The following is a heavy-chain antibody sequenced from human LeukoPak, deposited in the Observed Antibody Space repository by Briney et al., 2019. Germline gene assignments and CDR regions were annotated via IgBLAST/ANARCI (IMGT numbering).Heavy chain of an antibody. CDR1: GASFSGYY. Sequence: PSETLSLTCAVYGASFSGYYWSWIRQPPGKGLEWIGEINHSGSTNYNPSLKSRVPISVDTPKNQLSLKLSSVTAADTAVYYCARGLSAIVHWGQGTLVTVSS. J-gene: IGHJ4*02. D-gene: IGHD2-21*02. CDR2: INHSGST. CDR3: ARGLSAIVH. V-gene: IGHV4-34*01.